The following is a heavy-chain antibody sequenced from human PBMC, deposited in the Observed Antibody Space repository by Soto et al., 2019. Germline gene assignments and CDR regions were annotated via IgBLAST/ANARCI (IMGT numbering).Heavy chain of an antibody. Sequence: SETLSLTCSVAGDSMSEFWWSWIRQSPGKGLEWIGYVHYVGTTKYNPSHKSRVTISVDTSKKQFSLNLRSVAAADTAVYYCTRLNYYDTSGYPYFFDYWGQGAPVTVSS. CDR2: VHYVGTT. V-gene: IGHV4-59*12. CDR1: GDSMSEFW. CDR3: TRLNYYDTSGYPYFFDY. D-gene: IGHD3-22*01. J-gene: IGHJ4*02.